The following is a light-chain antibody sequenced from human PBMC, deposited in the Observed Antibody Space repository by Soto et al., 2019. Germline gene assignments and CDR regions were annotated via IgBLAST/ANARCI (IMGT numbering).Light chain of an antibody. CDR2: EVR. V-gene: IGLV2-14*01. J-gene: IGLJ2*01. CDR1: RSDIGASNS. CDR3: SSYTSKSSLI. Sequence: QSALTQPASVSWSPGQSITISCAGTRSDIGASNSVSWYQHLPGRPPTLIIYEVRNRPSGISFRFSGSKSGNTASLTISGLQAEDEADYYCSSYTSKSSLIFGGGTKLTVL.